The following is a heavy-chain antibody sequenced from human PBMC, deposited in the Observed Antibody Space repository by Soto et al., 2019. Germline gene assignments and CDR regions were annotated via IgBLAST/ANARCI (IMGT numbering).Heavy chain of an antibody. J-gene: IGHJ4*02. CDR2: ISAGGGSP. Sequence: PVWPLTLSGAASGFILNSYAISSFLQSPGKGMELVSFISAGGGSPNYADSVKCLFTISRDNSKNMVYLQMNRLRAEETDVSYCEKDGDFYDFVTGYYLTGHFFDYWGKRTTDTVSS. CDR1: GFILNSYA. CDR3: EKDGDFYDFVTGYYLTGHFFDY. V-gene: IGHV3-23*01. D-gene: IGHD3-9*01.